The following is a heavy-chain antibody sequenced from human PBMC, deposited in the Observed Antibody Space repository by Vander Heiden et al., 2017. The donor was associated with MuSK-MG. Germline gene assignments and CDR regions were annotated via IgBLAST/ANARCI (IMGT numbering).Heavy chain of an antibody. CDR3: ARSRSADEPAFDI. J-gene: IGHJ4*02. D-gene: IGHD2-15*01. V-gene: IGHV3-21*01. CDR1: GLTFSSYS. Sequence: VQLVLSGGALEKPGGPVAAAGAGSGLTFSSYSMNWVRQAPGKGLEWVSSISSSSSYKYYADSVKGRFTISRDNSKNSLYLQMNSLRAEDTAVYYCARSRSADEPAFDIWGQGTLVTVSS. CDR2: ISSSSSYK.